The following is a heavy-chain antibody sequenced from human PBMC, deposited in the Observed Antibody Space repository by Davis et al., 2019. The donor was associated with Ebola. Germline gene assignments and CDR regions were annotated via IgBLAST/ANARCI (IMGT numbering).Heavy chain of an antibody. D-gene: IGHD3-16*01. J-gene: IGHJ4*02. Sequence: GGSLRLSCAASGFPFSSYWMSWVRQAPGQGLEWVASIIQDGTEKHYVDSVKGRFTISRDNGKTSLYLQMSSVRADDTAVYYCARGSWPRIYHDYIWGDYPYHIEVPPDFWGQGTLVTVSS. CDR1: GFPFSSYW. CDR2: IIQDGTEK. V-gene: IGHV3-7*01. CDR3: ARGSWPRIYHDYIWGDYPYHIEVPPDF.